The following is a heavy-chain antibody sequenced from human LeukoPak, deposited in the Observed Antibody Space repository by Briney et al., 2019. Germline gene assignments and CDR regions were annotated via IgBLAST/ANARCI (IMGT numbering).Heavy chain of an antibody. D-gene: IGHD2-21*02. CDR3: TRELPREVTLDY. Sequence: GGSLRLSCAASVFTFISYGMQWVRQAPGKGLVWVSRINTDGSSTSYADSVKGRFTVSRDNAKNTVYLQVNSLRAEDTAVYFCTRELPREVTLDYWGQGTLVTVSS. CDR2: INTDGSST. J-gene: IGHJ4*01. V-gene: IGHV3-74*01. CDR1: VFTFISYG.